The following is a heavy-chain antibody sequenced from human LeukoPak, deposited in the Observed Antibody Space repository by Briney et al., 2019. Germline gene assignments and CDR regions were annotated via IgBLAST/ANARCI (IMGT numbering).Heavy chain of an antibody. CDR2: INHSGST. Sequence: NASETLSLTCAVYGGSFSGYYWSWIRQPPGKGLEWIGEINHSGSTNYNPSLKSRVTISVDTSKNQFSLKLSSVTAADTAVYYCARYAIWFGELLGFYFDYWGQGTLVTVSS. V-gene: IGHV4-34*01. CDR3: ARYAIWFGELLGFYFDY. CDR1: GGSFSGYY. D-gene: IGHD3-10*01. J-gene: IGHJ4*02.